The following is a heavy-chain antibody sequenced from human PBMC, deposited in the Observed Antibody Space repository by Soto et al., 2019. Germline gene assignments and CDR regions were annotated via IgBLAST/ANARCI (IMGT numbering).Heavy chain of an antibody. J-gene: IGHJ4*02. CDR2: FSASGGST. CDR3: AKALVVVAPASKFDD. D-gene: IGHD2-15*01. V-gene: IGHV3-23*01. CDR1: GFTFSNFA. Sequence: EVQLLESGGHLVQPGGSLRLSCAASGFTFSNFAMSWVRQAPGKGLEWVSGFSASGGSTNYADSVRGRFTISRDNSENTLFLEMNSLRGEDTAVYYCAKALVVVAPASKFDDWSQGTLVTVSS.